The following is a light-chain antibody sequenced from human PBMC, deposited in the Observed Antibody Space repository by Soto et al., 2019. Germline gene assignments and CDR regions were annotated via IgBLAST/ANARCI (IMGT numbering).Light chain of an antibody. Sequence: EIVLTQSPGTLSLSPGERATLSCRASQSVSSSYLAWYQQKPGQAPRLRIYGASSRATGSPDRFSGSRSGTALSLTISRLEPEDFAVYYCQQYGSSPLYTFGQGTKLEIK. V-gene: IGKV3-20*01. CDR2: GAS. CDR1: QSVSSSY. J-gene: IGKJ2*01. CDR3: QQYGSSPLYT.